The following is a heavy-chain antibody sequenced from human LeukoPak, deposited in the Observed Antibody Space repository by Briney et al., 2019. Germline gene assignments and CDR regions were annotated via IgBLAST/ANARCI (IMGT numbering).Heavy chain of an antibody. D-gene: IGHD5-18*01. V-gene: IGHV3-66*01. Sequence: GGSLRLSCAASGFTVSSNYMSWVRQAPGKGLEWVSVIYSDGRTYYADSVQGRFTISRDNSKNTLYLQMNSLRAEDTAVYYCARDEVGAGNTYVKFDYWGQGTLVTVSS. CDR3: ARDEVGAGNTYVKFDY. CDR2: IYSDGRT. J-gene: IGHJ4*02. CDR1: GFTVSSNY.